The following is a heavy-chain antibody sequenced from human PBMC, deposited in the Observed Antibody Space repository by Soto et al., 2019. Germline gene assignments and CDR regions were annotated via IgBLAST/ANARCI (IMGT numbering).Heavy chain of an antibody. CDR1: GFTFSNYG. D-gene: IGHD2-8*02. V-gene: IGHV3-23*01. CDR2: TSGSGDST. Sequence: GGSLRLSCAASGFTFSNYGMTWVRQAPGKGLEWVSSTSGSGDSTYYADSVKGRFSVSRDNSKNTLYLQMNSLRAEDTAAYYCAKGTTLLAGYYMDVWGKGTTVTVSS. J-gene: IGHJ6*03. CDR3: AKGTTLLAGYYMDV.